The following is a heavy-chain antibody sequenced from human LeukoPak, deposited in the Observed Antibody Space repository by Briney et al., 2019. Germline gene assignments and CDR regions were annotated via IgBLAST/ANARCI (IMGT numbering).Heavy chain of an antibody. V-gene: IGHV4-39*02. CDR1: GGSINRSSKY. J-gene: IGHJ4*02. Sequence: PSETLSLTCSVSGGSINRSSKYWGWIRQSPGKGLEWIGSVYYSSSTDYNSSLKSRVTISVDTSKNHFSLKLSSVTAADTAVYYCATFSGNYVFDYWGQGTRVTVSS. CDR2: VYYSSST. D-gene: IGHD1-26*01. CDR3: ATFSGNYVFDY.